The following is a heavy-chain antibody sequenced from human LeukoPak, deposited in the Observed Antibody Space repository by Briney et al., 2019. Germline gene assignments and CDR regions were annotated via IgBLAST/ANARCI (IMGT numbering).Heavy chain of an antibody. CDR2: IYPGDSDT. J-gene: IGHJ5*02. V-gene: IGHV5-51*01. CDR1: GYGFTSYW. CDR3: ARLMVGATGANWFDP. Sequence: GESLKISCKGSGYGFTSYWIGWVRQMPGKGLEWMGIIYPGDSDTRYSPSFQGQVTISADKSISTAYLQWSSLKASDTAMYYCARLMVGATGANWFDPWGQGTLVTVSS. D-gene: IGHD1-26*01.